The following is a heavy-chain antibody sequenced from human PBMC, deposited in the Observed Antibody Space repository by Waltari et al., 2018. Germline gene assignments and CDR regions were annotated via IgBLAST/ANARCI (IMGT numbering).Heavy chain of an antibody. CDR2: RGYDGSNQ. Sequence: QVQLVESGGGVVQPGRSLRLSCAASGFTFTSYGMHWVRQAPGKGLEWVEVRGYDGSNQYYVDSVKGRFTISRDISKSTLYLQMNSLGPQDTAVYYCARQGYSGSSLTNDYWGQGTLVTVSS. V-gene: IGHV3-33*01. D-gene: IGHD6-13*01. CDR1: GFTFTSYG. CDR3: ARQGYSGSSLTNDY. J-gene: IGHJ4*02.